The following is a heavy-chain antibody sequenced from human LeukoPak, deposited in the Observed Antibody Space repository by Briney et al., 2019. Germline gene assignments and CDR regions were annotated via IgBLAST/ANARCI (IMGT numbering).Heavy chain of an antibody. J-gene: IGHJ4*02. CDR1: GFTVSSSY. Sequence: GGSLRLSCAASGFTVSSSYMSWVRQAPGKGLEWVSVIYSGCSTYYADSVKGRFTISRDNSKNTLFLQMNSLRAEDTAVYYCARSTTVTPPFISWGQGTLVTVSS. V-gene: IGHV3-66*01. CDR2: IYSGCST. CDR3: ARSTTVTPPFIS. D-gene: IGHD4-11*01.